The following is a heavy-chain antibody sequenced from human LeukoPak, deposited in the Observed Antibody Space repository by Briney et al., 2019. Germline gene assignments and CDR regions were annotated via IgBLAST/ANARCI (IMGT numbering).Heavy chain of an antibody. CDR3: ARGLATYYYDSSRKNYFDY. J-gene: IGHJ4*02. D-gene: IGHD3-22*01. V-gene: IGHV4-34*01. CDR1: GGSFSGYY. CDR2: TNHSGST. Sequence: SETLSLTCAVYGGSFSGYYWSWIRQPPGKGLEWIGETNHSGSTNYNPSLKSRVTISVDTSKNQFSLRLSSVTAADTAVYYCARGLATYYYDSSRKNYFDYWGQGTLVTVSS.